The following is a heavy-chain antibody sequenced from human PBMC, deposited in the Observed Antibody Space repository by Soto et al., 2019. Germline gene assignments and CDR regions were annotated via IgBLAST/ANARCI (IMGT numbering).Heavy chain of an antibody. CDR1: GASTVSHNH. V-gene: IGHV4-31*02. Sequence: QVQLQESGPGLVKPSPTMSLTCSVSGASTVSHNHWTWIRQHPGKGLEGMGYIFNSGTSFYNPSLTSRLSRSMATSGNHFSLELRSVTAADTAFYYCALALGPTTGLDYWGQGTLVTVSS. J-gene: IGHJ4*02. CDR2: IFNSGTS. CDR3: ALALGPTTGLDY. D-gene: IGHD1-26*01.